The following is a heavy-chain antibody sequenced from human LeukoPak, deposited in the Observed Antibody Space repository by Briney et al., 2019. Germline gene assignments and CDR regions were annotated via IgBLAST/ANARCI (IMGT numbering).Heavy chain of an antibody. Sequence: SSPTLVKPTQTLTLTCTFSGFSLNTSGEGVGWIRQPPGKALEWLTVIYWDGDKRYSPSLKSRLTITKDTSKNQVVLTMTNMDPVDTATYYCAHRTYYYDTSGYSFDFWGQGTLVTVSS. D-gene: IGHD3-22*01. CDR2: IYWDGDK. V-gene: IGHV2-5*02. CDR3: AHRTYYYDTSGYSFDF. CDR1: GFSLNTSGEG. J-gene: IGHJ4*02.